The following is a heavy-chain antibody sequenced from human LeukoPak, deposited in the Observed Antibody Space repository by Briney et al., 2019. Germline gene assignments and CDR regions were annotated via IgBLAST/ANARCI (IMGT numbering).Heavy chain of an antibody. CDR2: MNPNSGNT. D-gene: IGHD3-10*01. J-gene: IGHJ6*03. V-gene: IGHV1-8*01. CDR1: GYTFTSYD. CDR3: ARGRRYYGSGRGYYYYMDV. Sequence: ASVKVSCKASGYTFTSYDINWVRQATGQGLEWMGWMNPNSGNTGYAQKFQGRVTMTRNTSISTAYMELSSLRSEDTAVYYCARGRRYYGSGRGYYYYMDVWGKGTTVTISS.